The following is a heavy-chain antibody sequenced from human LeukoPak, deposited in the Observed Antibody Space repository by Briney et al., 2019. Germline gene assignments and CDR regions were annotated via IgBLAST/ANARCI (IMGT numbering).Heavy chain of an antibody. D-gene: IGHD3-16*02. CDR3: ARALYDYVWGSYRSGLDY. V-gene: IGHV1-69*04. J-gene: IGHJ4*02. CDR1: GYTFTGYY. CDR2: IIPILGIA. Sequence: SVKVSCKASGYTFTGYYMHWVRQAPGQGLEWMGRIIPILGIANYAQKFQGRVTITADKSTSTAYMELSSLRSEDTAVYYCARALYDYVWGSYRSGLDYWGQGTLVTVSS.